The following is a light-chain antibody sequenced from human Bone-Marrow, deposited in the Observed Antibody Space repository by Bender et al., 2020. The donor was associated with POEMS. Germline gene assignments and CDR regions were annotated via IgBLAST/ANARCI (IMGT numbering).Light chain of an antibody. CDR1: SSDVGGYNY. CDR2: DVS. Sequence: QSALTQPASVSGSPGQSITISCTGTSSDVGGYNYVSWYQQHPGKAPKLMIYDVSNRPSGVSTRFSGSKSGSTASLTISGLQAEEEADYYCSSYTSSSTYVFATGTKVTVL. J-gene: IGLJ1*01. CDR3: SSYTSSSTYV. V-gene: IGLV2-14*01.